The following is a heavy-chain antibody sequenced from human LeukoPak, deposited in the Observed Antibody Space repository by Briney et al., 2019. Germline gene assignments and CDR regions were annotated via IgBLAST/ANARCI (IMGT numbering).Heavy chain of an antibody. V-gene: IGHV1-69*04. CDR2: IIPILGIA. D-gene: IGHD6-6*01. J-gene: IGHJ6*02. Sequence: SVKVSCKASGGTFSSYAISWVRQAPGQGLEWMGRIIPILGIATYAQKFQGRVTITADKSTSTAYMELSSLRSEDTAVYYCARGSIAARPTVVDVWGQGTTVTVSS. CDR1: GGTFSSYA. CDR3: ARGSIAARPTVVDV.